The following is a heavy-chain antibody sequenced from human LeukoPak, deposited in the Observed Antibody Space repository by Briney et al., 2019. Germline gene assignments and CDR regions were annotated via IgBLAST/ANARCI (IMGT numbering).Heavy chain of an antibody. V-gene: IGHV3-33*01. J-gene: IGHJ3*02. CDR3: ARYSGWNDAFDI. Sequence: GGSLRLSCAASGFTFSSYGMHWVRQAPGKGLEWVAVIWYDGSNKYYADSVKGRFTISRDNSKNTLYLQMNSLRAEDTAVYYCARYSGWNDAFDIWGQGTMVTVSS. D-gene: IGHD6-19*01. CDR1: GFTFSSYG. CDR2: IWYDGSNK.